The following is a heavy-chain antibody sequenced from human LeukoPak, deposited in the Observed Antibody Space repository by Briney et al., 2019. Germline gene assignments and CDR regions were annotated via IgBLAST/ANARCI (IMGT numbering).Heavy chain of an antibody. CDR2: IYYSGST. D-gene: IGHD6-19*01. Sequence: SETLSLTCTVSGGSISSGDYYWSWIRQPPGKGLEWIGYIYYSGSTNYNPSLKSRVTISVDTSKNQFSLKLSSVTAADTAVYYCARHSVAVAGPYFDYWGQGTLVTVSS. J-gene: IGHJ4*02. V-gene: IGHV4-61*08. CDR1: GGSISSGDYY. CDR3: ARHSVAVAGPYFDY.